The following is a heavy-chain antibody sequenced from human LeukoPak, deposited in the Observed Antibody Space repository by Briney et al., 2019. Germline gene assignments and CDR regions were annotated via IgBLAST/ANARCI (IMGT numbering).Heavy chain of an antibody. CDR1: GFTFSSYT. Sequence: LPGGSLRLSCEGSGFTFSSYTMIWVRQAPGKGLEWVSAITASGGNTYYVDSVKGRFTISRDNSKNTVSLQMNSLRAEDTAVYYCARENSIAPATKNYYYYGMDVWGQGTTVTVSS. J-gene: IGHJ6*02. CDR3: ARENSIAPATKNYYYYGMDV. D-gene: IGHD6-13*01. V-gene: IGHV3-23*01. CDR2: ITASGGNT.